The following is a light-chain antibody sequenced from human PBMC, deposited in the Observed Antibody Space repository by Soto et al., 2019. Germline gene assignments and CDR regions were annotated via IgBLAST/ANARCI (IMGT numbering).Light chain of an antibody. Sequence: QAVVTQEPSLTVSPGGTVTLTCGSSTGAVTSGHYPYWFQQKPGQAPRTLIYDTNNKHSWTPARFSGSLLGGKAALTLSGAQPEDEAEYYCLLSYNGPFVFGTGTKVT. CDR2: DTN. CDR1: TGAVTSGHY. J-gene: IGLJ1*01. V-gene: IGLV7-46*01. CDR3: LLSYNGPFV.